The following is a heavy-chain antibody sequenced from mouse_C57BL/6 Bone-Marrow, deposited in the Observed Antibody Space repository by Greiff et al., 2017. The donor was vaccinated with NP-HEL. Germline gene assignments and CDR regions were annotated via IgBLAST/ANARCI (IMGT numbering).Heavy chain of an antibody. V-gene: IGHV1-15*01. J-gene: IGHJ1*03. CDR2: IDPETGGT. Sequence: VKLMESGAELVRPGASVTLSCKASGYTFTDYEMHWVKQTPVHGLEWIGAIDPETGGTAYNQKFKGKAILTADKSSSTAYMELRSLTSEDSAVYYCTRGDPYGYFDVWGTGTTVTVSS. D-gene: IGHD2-13*01. CDR3: TRGDPYGYFDV. CDR1: GYTFTDYE.